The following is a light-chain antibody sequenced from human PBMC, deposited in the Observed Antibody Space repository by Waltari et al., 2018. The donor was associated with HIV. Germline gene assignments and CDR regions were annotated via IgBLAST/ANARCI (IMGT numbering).Light chain of an antibody. Sequence: QSVLTQPPPVSAAPGQTVTLPCSGRNSNIATNYAPWYQQLPGTAPKLLIYQTNSRPSGIPDRVSGSKSGTSATLAIAGLQTEDEADYYCGTSDSTLSAWVFGGGTKLTVL. CDR2: QTN. V-gene: IGLV1-51*01. CDR3: GTSDSTLSAWV. CDR1: NSNIATNY. J-gene: IGLJ3*02.